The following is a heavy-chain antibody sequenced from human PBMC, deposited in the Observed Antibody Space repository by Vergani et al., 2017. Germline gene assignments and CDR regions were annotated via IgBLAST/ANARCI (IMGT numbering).Heavy chain of an antibody. J-gene: IGHJ6*02. Sequence: QITLKESGPTLVKPTQTLTLTCTFSGFSLSTSGVGVGWIRQPPGKALEWLALIYWNDDNRYSPSLKSRLTITKDTSKNQVVLTMTNMDPVDTATYYCAHSIAAAGYYYYGMDVWGQGTTVTVAS. V-gene: IGHV2-5*01. CDR2: IYWNDDN. D-gene: IGHD6-13*01. CDR3: AHSIAAAGYYYYGMDV. CDR1: GFSLSTSGVG.